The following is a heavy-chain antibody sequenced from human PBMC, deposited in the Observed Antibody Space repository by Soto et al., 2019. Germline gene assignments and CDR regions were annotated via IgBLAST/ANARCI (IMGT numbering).Heavy chain of an antibody. CDR1: GYSFTSYW. Sequence: PGESLKISCKGSGYSFTSYWIGWVRQMPGKGLEWMGIIYPGDSDTRYSPSFQGQVTISADKSISTAYLQWSSLKASGTAMYYCARPRMVRGVNYYYYMDVWGKGTTVTVSS. J-gene: IGHJ6*03. CDR3: ARPRMVRGVNYYYYMDV. D-gene: IGHD3-10*01. V-gene: IGHV5-51*01. CDR2: IYPGDSDT.